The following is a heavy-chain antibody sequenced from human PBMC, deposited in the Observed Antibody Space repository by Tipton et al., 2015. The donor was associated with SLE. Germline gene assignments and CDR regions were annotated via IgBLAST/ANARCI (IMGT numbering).Heavy chain of an antibody. CDR2: INHSGST. V-gene: IGHV4-34*01. J-gene: IGHJ5*02. Sequence: TLSLTCAVYGGSFSGYYWSWIRQPPGKGLEWIGEINHSGSTNYNPSLKSRVTISVDTSKNQFSLKLSSVTAADTAVYYCAREGSTYGSFDPWGQGTRVTVSS. CDR1: GGSFSGYY. CDR3: AREGSTYGSFDP. D-gene: IGHD5-18*01.